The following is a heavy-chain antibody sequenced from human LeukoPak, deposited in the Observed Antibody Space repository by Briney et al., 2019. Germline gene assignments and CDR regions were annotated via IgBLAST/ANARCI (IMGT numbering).Heavy chain of an antibody. V-gene: IGHV3-11*01. CDR1: GFTFSDYY. CDR2: IRNSGSAT. D-gene: IGHD3-22*01. J-gene: IGHJ4*02. Sequence: GGSLSLSCIASGFTFSDYYMNWVRPAAGQGLEWISYIRNSGSATYYADSVEGRFTISRDNAKNSLYLQMNSLRPEDTAMYYCTRGAEVSGYPVFQHWGQGALVTVSS. CDR3: TRGAEVSGYPVFQH.